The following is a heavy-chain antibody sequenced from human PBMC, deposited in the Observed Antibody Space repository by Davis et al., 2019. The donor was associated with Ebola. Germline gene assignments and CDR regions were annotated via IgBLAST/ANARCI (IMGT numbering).Heavy chain of an antibody. CDR1: GGSVSSGGYS. J-gene: IGHJ5*01. V-gene: IGHV4-30-2*03. CDR2: IIYDGT. Sequence: MPSETLSLTCAVSGGSVSSGGYSWSWIRQPPGKGLEWIGNIIYDGTHYNPSLKSRVTISVDTSKNQFSLKVNSVTASDTAEYYCARHVVGKVAGGSIDSWGRGILVTVSS. CDR3: ARHVVGKVAGGSIDS. D-gene: IGHD5-12*01.